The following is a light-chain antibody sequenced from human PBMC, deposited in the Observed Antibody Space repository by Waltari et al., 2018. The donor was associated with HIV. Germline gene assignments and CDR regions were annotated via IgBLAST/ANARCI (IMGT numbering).Light chain of an antibody. CDR3: ATWDDTLSGYV. CDR1: SSTIGNNY. V-gene: IGLV1-47*01. J-gene: IGLJ1*01. Sequence: QSVLTQPPSASGTPGPRVTISCSGSSSTIGNNYVFWYQHLPGTAPKLLFYRNDQRPSGVPDRFSGSKSGTSASLAISGLRSEDEADYYCATWDDTLSGYVFGTGTKVTVL. CDR2: RND.